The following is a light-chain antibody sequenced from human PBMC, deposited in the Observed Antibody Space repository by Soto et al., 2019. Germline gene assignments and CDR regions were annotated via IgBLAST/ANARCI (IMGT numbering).Light chain of an antibody. CDR2: DDS. V-gene: IGLV3-21*02. Sequence: SYELTQPPSVSVAPGQTARVTCGGDNIGSKSVHWYQQKPGQAPVLVVYDDSDRPSGIPERFSGSKSGSVATLTISGVEAGDEADYYCQVWDSSSDHVVFGGGTKLTVL. J-gene: IGLJ2*01. CDR3: QVWDSSSDHVV. CDR1: NIGSKS.